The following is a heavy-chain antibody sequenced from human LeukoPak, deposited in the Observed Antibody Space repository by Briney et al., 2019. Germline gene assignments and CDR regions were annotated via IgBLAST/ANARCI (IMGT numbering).Heavy chain of an antibody. Sequence: GASVKVSCKASGYTFTGYYMHWVRQAPGQGLEWMGWINPNSGGTNYAQKFQGRVTMTTDTSTSTAYMELSRLRSDDTAVYYCANTYALGNYYKGGFDPWGQGTLVTVSS. CDR2: INPNSGGT. V-gene: IGHV1-2*02. D-gene: IGHD3-10*01. CDR3: ANTYALGNYYKGGFDP. J-gene: IGHJ5*02. CDR1: GYTFTGYY.